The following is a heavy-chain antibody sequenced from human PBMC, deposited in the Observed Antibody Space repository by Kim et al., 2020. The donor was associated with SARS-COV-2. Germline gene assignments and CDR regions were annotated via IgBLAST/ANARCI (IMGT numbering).Heavy chain of an antibody. V-gene: IGHV1-69*13. J-gene: IGHJ4*02. CDR1: GGTFRSTYA. CDR2: IIPIDGSA. CDR3: ARDHNSRSYLS. Sequence: SVKVSCMASGGTFRSTYAITWVRQAPGQGLEWMGEIIPIDGSADYSQKFRGRVKITADESTSTAYMELSSLTSEDTAIYFCARDHNSRSYLSWGQGTLVTVSS. D-gene: IGHD3-10*01.